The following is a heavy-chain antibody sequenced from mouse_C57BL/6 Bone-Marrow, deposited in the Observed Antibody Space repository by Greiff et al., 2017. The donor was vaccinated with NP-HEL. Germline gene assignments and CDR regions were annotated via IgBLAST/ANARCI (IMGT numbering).Heavy chain of an antibody. CDR1: GYAFSSSW. Sequence: QVQLKQSGPELVKPGASVKISCKASGYAFSSSWMNWVKQRPGKGLEWIGRIYPGAGDTNYNGKFKGKATLTADKSSSTAYMQLSSMTSEDAAVYFCARCPNYYGSSDYFDYWGQGTTLTVSS. CDR2: IYPGAGDT. CDR3: ARCPNYYGSSDYFDY. V-gene: IGHV1-82*01. J-gene: IGHJ2*01. D-gene: IGHD1-1*01.